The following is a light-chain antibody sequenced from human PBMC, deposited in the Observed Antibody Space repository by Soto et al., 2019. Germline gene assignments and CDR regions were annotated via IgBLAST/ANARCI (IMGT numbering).Light chain of an antibody. CDR1: SSDVGGYNY. Sequence: QSALTNPAYVSRSPGQSLPISSTETSSDVGGYNYVSWYQQHPGKAPKLMIYDVSTRPSGVSDRFSGSKSGNTASLTISGLQVEDEADYYFSSCTRSSSYVVGPVTEVPVL. J-gene: IGLJ1*01. CDR3: SSCTRSSSYV. V-gene: IGLV2-14*01. CDR2: DVS.